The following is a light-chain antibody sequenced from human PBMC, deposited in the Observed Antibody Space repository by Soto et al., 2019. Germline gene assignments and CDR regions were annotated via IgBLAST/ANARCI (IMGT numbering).Light chain of an antibody. Sequence: QSVLTQPPSGSAAPGQKVTISCSGSSSNIGNNYVSWYQQLPGTAPKLLIYDNNKRPSGIPDRFSGSKSGTSATLGITGLQTGEEADYYCGTWDSSLSAYYVFGTGTKVTVL. V-gene: IGLV1-51*01. CDR1: SSNIGNNY. CDR2: DNN. CDR3: GTWDSSLSAYYV. J-gene: IGLJ1*01.